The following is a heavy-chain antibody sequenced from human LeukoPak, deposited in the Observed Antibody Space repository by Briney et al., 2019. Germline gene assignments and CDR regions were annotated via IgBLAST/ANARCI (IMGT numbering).Heavy chain of an antibody. CDR2: INHSGST. J-gene: IGHJ4*02. CDR3: ARHGHGYSSGRFDY. Sequence: KSSETLSLTCAVYGGSFSGYYWSWIRQPPGKGLEWIGEINHSGSTNYNPSLRSRVTISVDTSKNQFSLKLSSVTAADTAVYYCARHGHGYSSGRFDYWGQGTLVTVSS. D-gene: IGHD5-18*01. CDR1: GGSFSGYY. V-gene: IGHV4-34*01.